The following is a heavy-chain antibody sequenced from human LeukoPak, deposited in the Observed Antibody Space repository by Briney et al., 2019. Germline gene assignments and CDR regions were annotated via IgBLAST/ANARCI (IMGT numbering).Heavy chain of an antibody. Sequence: SETLSLTCSVSGGSISSYYWSWIRQPPGKGLEWIGEISHSGSTNYNPSLKSRVTISVDTSKNQFSLKLSSVTAADTAVYYCARGQGGSSWYHPRSPFDYWGQGTLVTVSS. D-gene: IGHD6-13*01. V-gene: IGHV4-34*01. CDR3: ARGQGGSSWYHPRSPFDY. CDR1: GGSISSYY. J-gene: IGHJ4*02. CDR2: ISHSGST.